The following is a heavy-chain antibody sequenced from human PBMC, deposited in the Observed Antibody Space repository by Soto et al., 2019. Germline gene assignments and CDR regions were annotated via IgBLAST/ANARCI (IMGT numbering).Heavy chain of an antibody. CDR3: ARGGGIAVAGTLYYWHFDL. J-gene: IGHJ2*01. CDR1: GYTFTSYD. D-gene: IGHD6-19*01. Sequence: QVQLVQSGAEVKKPGASVKVSCKASGYTFTSYDINWVRQATGQGLEWMGWMNPNSGNTGYAQKFQGRVTMTRNTSISTAYMELSSLRSEDTAVYYCARGGGIAVAGTLYYWHFDLWGRGTLVTVSS. V-gene: IGHV1-8*01. CDR2: MNPNSGNT.